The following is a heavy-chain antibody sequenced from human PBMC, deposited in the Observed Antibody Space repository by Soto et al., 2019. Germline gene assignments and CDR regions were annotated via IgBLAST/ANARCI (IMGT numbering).Heavy chain of an antibody. CDR3: ARGTHGRYIVVVPAAMRGNWFDP. V-gene: IGHV4-34*01. CDR1: GGSFSGYY. J-gene: IGHJ5*02. Sequence: PSETLSLTCAVYGGSFSGYYWSWIRQPPGKGLEWNGQINHSGSTNYHPSLKSRFTISVDTSKNQFSLKLSSVTAADTAVYYCARGTHGRYIVVVPAAMRGNWFDPWGQGTLVSVSS. D-gene: IGHD2-2*01. CDR2: INHSGST.